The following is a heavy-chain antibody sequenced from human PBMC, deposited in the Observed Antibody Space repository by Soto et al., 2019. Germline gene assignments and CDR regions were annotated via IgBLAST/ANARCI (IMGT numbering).Heavy chain of an antibody. Sequence: QVQLVQSGAEVKKPGSSVKVSCRASGGTFSSYTISWVRQAPGQGLEWMGRIIPILGMPHYAQKFQGRVTITADISTSTAYMELSSLRSEDTAVYYCARGDDILTGSDYWGQGTLVTVSS. D-gene: IGHD3-9*01. CDR2: IIPILGMP. CDR1: GGTFSSYT. J-gene: IGHJ4*02. CDR3: ARGDDILTGSDY. V-gene: IGHV1-69*02.